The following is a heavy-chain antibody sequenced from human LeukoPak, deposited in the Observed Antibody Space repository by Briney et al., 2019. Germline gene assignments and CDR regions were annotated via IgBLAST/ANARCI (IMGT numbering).Heavy chain of an antibody. CDR3: AKVRKWAASYYCYGMDV. D-gene: IGHD2-15*01. Sequence: GGSLRLSCAASGFTFSSYGMHWVRQAPGKGLEWVAVISYDGSNKYYADSVKGRFTISRDNSKNTLYLQMNSLRAEDTAVYNCAKVRKWAASYYCYGMDVWGQGTTVTVSS. V-gene: IGHV3-30*18. J-gene: IGHJ6*02. CDR2: ISYDGSNK. CDR1: GFTFSSYG.